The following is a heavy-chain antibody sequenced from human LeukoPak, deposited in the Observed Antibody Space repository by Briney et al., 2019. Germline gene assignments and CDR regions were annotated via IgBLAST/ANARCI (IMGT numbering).Heavy chain of an antibody. V-gene: IGHV4-39*01. CDR1: GGSISSSSYY. D-gene: IGHD2/OR15-2a*01. CDR2: IYYSGST. J-gene: IGHJ4*02. Sequence: SETLSLTCTVSGGSISSSSYYWGWIRQPPGKGLEWIGRIYYSGSTYYNPSLKSRVTISVDTSKNQFSLKLSSVTAADTAVYYCARHVLRRGSFDYWGQGTLVTVSS. CDR3: ARHVLRRGSFDY.